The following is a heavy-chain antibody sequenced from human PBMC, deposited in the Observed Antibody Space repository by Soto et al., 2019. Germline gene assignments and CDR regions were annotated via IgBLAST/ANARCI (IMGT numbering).Heavy chain of an antibody. J-gene: IGHJ3*02. CDR2: IHYTGSR. CDR1: GASVNDYY. D-gene: IGHD3-16*01. V-gene: IGHV4-59*02. Sequence: SETLSLTCTVSGASVNDYYWNWVRQPLGKGLEWIGFIHYTGSRIFNPSLQSRVTMSVDVSQNQFSLRLTSVTAADTAIYYCARWGHPAVKAFDIWGQGTTVT. CDR3: ARWGHPAVKAFDI.